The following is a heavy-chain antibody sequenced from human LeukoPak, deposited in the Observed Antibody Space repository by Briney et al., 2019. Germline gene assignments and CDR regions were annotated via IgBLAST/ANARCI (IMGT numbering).Heavy chain of an antibody. CDR1: GYSFTTYW. CDR2: IYPGDSDA. CDR3: GISLGLSDTYWDF. Sequence: GESLKISCKASGYSFTTYWIGWVRQMPGKGLEWMGIIYPGDSDARYNPSFQGQVTISVDTSITTAHLQWSSLKASDTAIYYCGISLGLSDTYWDFWGQGTLVTVTS. V-gene: IGHV5-51*01. J-gene: IGHJ4*02. D-gene: IGHD2-8*02.